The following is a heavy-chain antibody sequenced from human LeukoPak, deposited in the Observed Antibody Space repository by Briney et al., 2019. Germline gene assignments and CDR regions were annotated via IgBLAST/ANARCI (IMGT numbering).Heavy chain of an antibody. CDR1: GFTLNSYA. CDR3: AKGVRWELPVDY. D-gene: IGHD1-26*01. J-gene: IGHJ4*02. V-gene: IGHV3-23*01. Sequence: PGGSLRLSCAASGFTLNSYAMTWVRQAPGKGLEWVSGISGSGGTTYYADSVKGRFTISRDNSKNTLYLQMNSLRAEDTAVYYCAKGVRWELPVDYWGQGTLVTVSS. CDR2: ISGSGGTT.